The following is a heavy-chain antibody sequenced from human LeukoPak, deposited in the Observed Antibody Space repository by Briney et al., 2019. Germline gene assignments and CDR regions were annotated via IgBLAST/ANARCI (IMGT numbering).Heavy chain of an antibody. D-gene: IGHD1-26*01. CDR1: GFTFSSYA. Sequence: PGGSLRLSCAASGFTFSSYAMHWVRQAPGKGLEWVAVISYDGSNKYYADSVKGRFTISRDNSKNTLYLQMNSLRAEDTAVYYCARGLGATQAFDIWDQGTMVTVSS. J-gene: IGHJ3*02. CDR2: ISYDGSNK. V-gene: IGHV3-30*01. CDR3: ARGLGATQAFDI.